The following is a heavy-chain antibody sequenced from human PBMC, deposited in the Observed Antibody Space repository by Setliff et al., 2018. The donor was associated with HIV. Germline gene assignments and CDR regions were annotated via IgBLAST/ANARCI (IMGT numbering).Heavy chain of an antibody. CDR2: IKQDGSEK. CDR1: GFTFSSYW. D-gene: IGHD3-10*01. Sequence: GGSLRLSCAASGFTFSSYWMSWVRQAPGKGLEWVAHIKQDGSEKYYVDSLKGRFTISRDNSKNTLYLHMNSLRAEDTAVYYCARDRDGATMVRGVIIRGGFDYWGQGTLVTVSS. CDR3: ARDRDGATMVRGVIIRGGFDY. J-gene: IGHJ4*02. V-gene: IGHV3-7*01.